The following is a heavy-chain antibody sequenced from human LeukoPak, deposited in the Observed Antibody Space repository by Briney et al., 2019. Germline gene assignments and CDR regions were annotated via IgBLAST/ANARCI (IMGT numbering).Heavy chain of an antibody. CDR1: GFTLQASA. CDR2: ITGGGEST. Sequence: GGSLRLSCAASGFTLQASAMSWGRQTTGRGVEWVAVITGGGESTYYADSVKGRFTISRDNSKKTLFLQVNSLRAEDTAVYFCAKNIRDQLLCGFNYWGQGIVVTVSS. V-gene: IGHV3-23*01. D-gene: IGHD2-2*01. J-gene: IGHJ4*02. CDR3: AKNIRDQLLCGFNY.